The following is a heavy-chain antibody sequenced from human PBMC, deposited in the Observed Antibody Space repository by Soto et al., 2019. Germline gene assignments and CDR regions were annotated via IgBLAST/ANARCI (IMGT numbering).Heavy chain of an antibody. V-gene: IGHV1-18*04. D-gene: IGHD6-19*01. Sequence: QVQLVQSGAEVQKPGASVKVSCKASGYTFTGYGITWVRQAPGQGLEWMGWISAYNGDTKYAEKFQGRVSMTTDTSTSTAYMDLGSLRPDDTAVYYWAREGNIAVAGTDWFDPWGQGTLGTVSS. CDR1: GYTFTGYG. CDR3: AREGNIAVAGTDWFDP. CDR2: ISAYNGDT. J-gene: IGHJ5*02.